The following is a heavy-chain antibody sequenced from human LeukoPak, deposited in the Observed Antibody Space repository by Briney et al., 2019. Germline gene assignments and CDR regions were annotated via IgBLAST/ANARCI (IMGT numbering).Heavy chain of an antibody. V-gene: IGHV3-74*01. J-gene: IGHJ4*02. Sequence: GGSLRLSCEASGFASSSYWMHWVRQAPGKGLMWVSRINSDGSSTSYADSVKGRFTISRDNAKNTLYLQMNSLRAEDTAVFYCARVGQAGYVGYPLDYRGQGTLVTVSS. D-gene: IGHD5-12*01. CDR2: INSDGSST. CDR3: ARVGQAGYVGYPLDY. CDR1: GFASSSYW.